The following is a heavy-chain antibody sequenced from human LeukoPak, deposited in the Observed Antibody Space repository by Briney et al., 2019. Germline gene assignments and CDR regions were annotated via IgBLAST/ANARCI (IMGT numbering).Heavy chain of an antibody. CDR3: AREDSYDFWSGYFLRAAFDI. V-gene: IGHV1-2*02. D-gene: IGHD3-3*01. J-gene: IGHJ3*02. CDR1: GYTFTGYY. Sequence: ASVKVSCKASGYTFTGYYMHWVRQAPGQGLEWMGWINPNSGGTNYAQKFQGRVTMTRDTSISTAYMELSRLRSDDTAVYYCAREDSYDFWSGYFLRAAFDIWGQGTMVTVSS. CDR2: INPNSGGT.